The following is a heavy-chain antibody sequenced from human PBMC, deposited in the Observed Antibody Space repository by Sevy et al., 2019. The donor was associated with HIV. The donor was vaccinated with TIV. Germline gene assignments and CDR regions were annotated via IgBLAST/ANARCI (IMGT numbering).Heavy chain of an antibody. D-gene: IGHD3-16*01. J-gene: IGHJ6*02. Sequence: GGSLRLSCTASGFTLSDYYMSWISQAPGKGLQWISYISGSDDSGGDDTIYYADSVKGRFTISRDNAKNSLYLQMSSLRADYTAGYYCARDHVKDGKGGDYYYHAMDVWGRGTTVTVSS. CDR1: GFTLSDYY. CDR2: ISGSDDSGGDDTI. CDR3: ARDHVKDGKGGDYYYHAMDV. V-gene: IGHV3-11*01.